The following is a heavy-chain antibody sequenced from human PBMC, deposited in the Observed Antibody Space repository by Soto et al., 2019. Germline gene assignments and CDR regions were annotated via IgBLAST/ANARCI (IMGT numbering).Heavy chain of an antibody. V-gene: IGHV4-30-2*01. D-gene: IGHD5-12*01. CDR1: GGSISSGGYS. CDR3: ARGYCGYDYDY. J-gene: IGHJ4*02. CDR2: IYHSGST. Sequence: SETLSLTCAVSGGSISSGGYSWSWIRQPPGKGLEWIGYIYHSGSTYYNPSLKSRVTISVDRSKNQFSLKLSSVTAADTAVYYGARGYCGYDYDYWGQGTLVTVSS.